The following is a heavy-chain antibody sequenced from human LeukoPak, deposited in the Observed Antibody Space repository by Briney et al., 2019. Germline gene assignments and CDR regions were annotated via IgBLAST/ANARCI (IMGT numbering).Heavy chain of an antibody. CDR2: LDYSGSP. J-gene: IGHJ4*02. Sequence: PSETPSLTCTGSGGSISSYYLSWIRLPPGKGLEWIGFLDYSGSPNYNPSFKSRLTVSVDTSKNQFSLKLRSVTAADTAVYYCARHGGSWTFDYWGQGSLVTVSS. CDR1: GGSISSYY. D-gene: IGHD6-13*01. V-gene: IGHV4-59*08. CDR3: ARHGGSWTFDY.